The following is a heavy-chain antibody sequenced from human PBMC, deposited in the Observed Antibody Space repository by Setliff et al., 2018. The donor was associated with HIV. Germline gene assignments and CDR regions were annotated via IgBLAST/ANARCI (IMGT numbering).Heavy chain of an antibody. J-gene: IGHJ6*03. Sequence: GGSLRLSCAASGFTFRHYSMNWVRQAPGKGLEWFSSITNNGDTLYTDSVKGRFTISRDSAKNSLYLQMNSLRTEDTAVYYCAKNARDYYYYYMDVWGKGTTVTVSS. CDR2: ITNNGDT. V-gene: IGHV3-21*06. CDR1: GFTFRHYS. CDR3: AKNARDYYYYYMDV.